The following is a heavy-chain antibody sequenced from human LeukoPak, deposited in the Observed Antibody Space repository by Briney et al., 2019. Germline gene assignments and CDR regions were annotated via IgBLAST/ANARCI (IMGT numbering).Heavy chain of an antibody. J-gene: IGHJ4*02. CDR3: AKDRTVAGSDY. D-gene: IGHD6-19*01. V-gene: IGHV3-23*01. CDR1: GFTLSTYA. Sequence: PGGSLRLSCAASGFTLSTYAMSWVRQTPGKGLEWVAATSSSDAGTYHADSVRGRFTISRDNSKNTLYLQMNSLRAEDTAVYYRAKDRTVAGSDYWGQGTLVTVSS. CDR2: TSSSDAGT.